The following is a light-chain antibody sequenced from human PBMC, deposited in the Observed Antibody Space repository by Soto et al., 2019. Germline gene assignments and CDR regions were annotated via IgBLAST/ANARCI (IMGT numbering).Light chain of an antibody. CDR1: RSNIGGNS. CDR2: NNN. Sequence: QSVLTQPPSASGTPGQRVTISCSGSRSNIGGNSVNLYQKVPGTAPKLLIYNNNQRPSGVADRFSGSKAGTSASLAISGLQSEDEADYYCAAWDDSLNGPYVFGTGAKLTVL. CDR3: AAWDDSLNGPYV. J-gene: IGLJ1*01. V-gene: IGLV1-44*01.